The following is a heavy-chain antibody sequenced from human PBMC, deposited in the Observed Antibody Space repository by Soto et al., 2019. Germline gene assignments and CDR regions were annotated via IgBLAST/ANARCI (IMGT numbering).Heavy chain of an antibody. CDR3: ARERVGAFEI. Sequence: QVQLVQSGAEVKKPGASVKVSCKASGYTFTSYDITWVRQATGQGLEWMGWMNPNSGNTGYAQKFQGRVTMTRNTSTSTAYIELSSLRSEHTARYYCARERVGAFEIWGQVSMVTVSS. D-gene: IGHD1-1*01. J-gene: IGHJ3*02. V-gene: IGHV1-8*01. CDR1: GYTFTSYD. CDR2: MNPNSGNT.